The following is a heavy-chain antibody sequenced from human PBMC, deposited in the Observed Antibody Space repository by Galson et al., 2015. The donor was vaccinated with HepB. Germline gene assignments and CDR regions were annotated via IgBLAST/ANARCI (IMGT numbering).Heavy chain of an antibody. J-gene: IGHJ4*02. CDR3: AKDSLNVVVRVFDD. D-gene: IGHD2-15*01. CDR1: EFTFSNYG. Sequence: SLRLSCAASEFTFSNYGMNWVRQAPGKGLEWLSYISGTGNTKRYADSVKGRFTISRDNAKRSLFLQMDSLRDEDTAVYYCAKDSLNVVVRVFDDWGQGTLVIVSS. CDR2: ISGTGNTK. V-gene: IGHV3-48*03.